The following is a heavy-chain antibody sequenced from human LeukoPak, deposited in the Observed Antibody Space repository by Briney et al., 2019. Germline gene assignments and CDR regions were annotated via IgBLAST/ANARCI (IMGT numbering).Heavy chain of an antibody. J-gene: IGHJ6*02. CDR1: GFTFSSYG. Sequence: GGSLRPSCAASGFTFSSYGMHWVRQAPGKGLEWVAVISYDGSNKYYADSVKGRFTISRDNSKNTLYLQMNSLRAEDTAVYYCARSPSGAYYSNYERYYYYGMDVWGQGTTVTVSS. CDR2: ISYDGSNK. V-gene: IGHV3-30*03. D-gene: IGHD4-11*01. CDR3: ARSPSGAYYSNYERYYYYGMDV.